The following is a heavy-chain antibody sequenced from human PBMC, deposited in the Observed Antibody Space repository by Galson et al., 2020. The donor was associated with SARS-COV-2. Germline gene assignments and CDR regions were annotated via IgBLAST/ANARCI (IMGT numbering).Heavy chain of an antibody. CDR1: GFTFSSYA. CDR3: ARDLIFRYGMDV. V-gene: IGHV3-30*04. CDR2: ISYDGSNK. J-gene: IGHJ6*02. Sequence: GGSLRLSCAASGFTFSSYAMHWVRQAPGKGLEWVAVISYDGSNKYYADSVKGRFTISRDNSKNTLYLQMNSLRAEDTAVYYCARDLIFRYGMDVWGQGTTVTVSS. D-gene: IGHD2-21*02.